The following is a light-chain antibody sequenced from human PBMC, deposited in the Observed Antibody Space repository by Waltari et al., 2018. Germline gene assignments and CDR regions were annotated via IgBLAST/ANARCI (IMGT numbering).Light chain of an antibody. CDR1: DIGSKS. Sequence: SYELTQPHAVSVSPGQTARIPCGRDDIGSKSVQWFQQKPPQAPMMVIYGDTERPSGIPERFSGSNSGNTATLTISGVEAGDESDYYCQVWDSGSDHWVFGGGTRLTVL. CDR2: GDT. V-gene: IGLV3-21*01. J-gene: IGLJ3*02. CDR3: QVWDSGSDHWV.